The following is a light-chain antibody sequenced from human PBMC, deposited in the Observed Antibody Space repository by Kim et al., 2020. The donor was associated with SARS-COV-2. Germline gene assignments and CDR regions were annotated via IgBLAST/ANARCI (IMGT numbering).Light chain of an antibody. V-gene: IGKV3-15*01. Sequence: EIVMTQSPATLSVSPGERASLSCRASQSISRYLAWYQQKPGQTPRLVIYGALTRATGIPDRFSGSGYGTEFTLTISSLQSEDFAVYYCQQYNNWPLTFGGGTKVDIK. CDR1: QSISRY. J-gene: IGKJ4*01. CDR2: GAL. CDR3: QQYNNWPLT.